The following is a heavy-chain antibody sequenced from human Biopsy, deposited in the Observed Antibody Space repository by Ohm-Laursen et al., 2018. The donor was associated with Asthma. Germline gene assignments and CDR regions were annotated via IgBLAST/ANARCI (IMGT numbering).Heavy chain of an antibody. CDR1: GFTFGDYC. D-gene: IGHD3-3*01. CDR2: IKKDGSEK. Sequence: GSLRLSCAASGFTFGDYCMSWVRQVPGKGLEWVANIKKDGSEKYYVDSVKGRFTISRDNAKNSLYLQMNSLRAEDTAVYYCARTFHFWSPYHAEHYQLWGQGTLVTVSS. V-gene: IGHV3-7*01. CDR3: ARTFHFWSPYHAEHYQL. J-gene: IGHJ1*01.